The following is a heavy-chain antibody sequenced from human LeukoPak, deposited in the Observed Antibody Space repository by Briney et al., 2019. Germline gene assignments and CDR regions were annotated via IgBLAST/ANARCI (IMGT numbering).Heavy chain of an antibody. V-gene: IGHV1-46*01. D-gene: IGHD2-8*02. Sequence: ASVKVSCKASGYTFSNHYMHWVRQAPGQGLEWMGLINPTGTGTNYAQKFRGRVTLTRDTSTTTSSLRSEDSAVYYCAREESGGYFDYWGQGTLVTVSS. CDR2: INPTGTGT. CDR1: GYTFSNHY. J-gene: IGHJ4*02. CDR3: AREESGGYFDY.